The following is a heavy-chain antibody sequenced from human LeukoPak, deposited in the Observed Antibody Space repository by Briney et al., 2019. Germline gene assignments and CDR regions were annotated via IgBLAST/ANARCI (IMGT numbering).Heavy chain of an antibody. J-gene: IGHJ4*02. V-gene: IGHV3-30-3*01. CDR2: ISYDGSNK. CDR1: GGTFSSYA. CDR3: ARPRLNWNYVADY. Sequence: SCKASGGTFSSYAMHWVRQAPGKGLEWVAVISYDGSNKYYADSVKGRFTISRDNSKNTLYLQMNSLRAEDTAVYYCARPRLNWNYVADYWGQGTLVTVSS. D-gene: IGHD1-7*01.